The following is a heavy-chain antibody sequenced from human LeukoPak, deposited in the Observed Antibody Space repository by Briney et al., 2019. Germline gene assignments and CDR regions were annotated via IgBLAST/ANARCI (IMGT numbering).Heavy chain of an antibody. CDR2: IYYSGST. D-gene: IGHD3-10*01. Sequence: SSETLSLTCTVSGGSISSSSYSWGWIRQPPGKGLEWIGSIYYSGSTYYNPSLKSRVTISVDTSKNQFSLKLSSVTAADTAVYYCARHKLLWFRELLQNWGQGTLVTVSS. V-gene: IGHV4-39*01. J-gene: IGHJ4*02. CDR3: ARHKLLWFRELLQN. CDR1: GGSISSSSYS.